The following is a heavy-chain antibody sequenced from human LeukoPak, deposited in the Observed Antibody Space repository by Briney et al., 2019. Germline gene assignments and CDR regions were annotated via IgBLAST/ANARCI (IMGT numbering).Heavy chain of an antibody. Sequence: GGSLRLSCAASGFTFSSYGMHWVRQAPGKGLEWVSVIYSGGSTYYADSVKGRFTISRDNSKNTLYLQMNSLRAEDTAVYYCARGDDITGTTFDYWGQGTLVTVSS. J-gene: IGHJ4*02. CDR2: IYSGGST. CDR1: GFTFSSYG. CDR3: ARGDDITGTTFDY. V-gene: IGHV3-53*01. D-gene: IGHD1-7*01.